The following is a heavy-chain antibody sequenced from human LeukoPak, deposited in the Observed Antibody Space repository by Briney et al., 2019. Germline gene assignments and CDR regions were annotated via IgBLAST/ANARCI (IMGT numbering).Heavy chain of an antibody. CDR3: ARTAKYYYGSETYYFFDY. CDR1: GVSISSYY. V-gene: IGHV4-59*01. J-gene: IGHJ4*02. CDR2: ISYTGST. D-gene: IGHD3-10*01. Sequence: SETLSLTCTVSGVSISSYYWSWIRQPPGKGLEWIGYISYTGSTTYNSSLKSRVTISLDTSQNQFSLKLTSVTPADTAVYYCARTAKYYYGSETYYFFDYWGQGTLVTVSS.